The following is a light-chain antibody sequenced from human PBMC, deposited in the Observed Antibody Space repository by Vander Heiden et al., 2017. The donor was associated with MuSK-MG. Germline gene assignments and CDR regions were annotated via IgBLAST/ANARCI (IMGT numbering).Light chain of an antibody. Sequence: EIVLTQSPGTLSLSPGERATLSCRASQSVSSSYLAWYQQKPGQAPRLLIYGASSRATGIPDRFSGSGSGTDFTLTISRREPEDFAVYYCQQDGSSPPLTFGGGTKVEIK. CDR3: QQDGSSPPLT. J-gene: IGKJ4*01. CDR2: GAS. CDR1: QSVSSSY. V-gene: IGKV3-20*01.